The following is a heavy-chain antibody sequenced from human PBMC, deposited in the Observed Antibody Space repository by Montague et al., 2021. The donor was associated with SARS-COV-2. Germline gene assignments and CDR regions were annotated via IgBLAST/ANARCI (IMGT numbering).Heavy chain of an antibody. CDR2: IYSSGNT. J-gene: IGHJ4*02. D-gene: IGHD3-9*01. Sequence: SETLSLTCTVSGGSINYYYWHWLRQSAGKGLEWIGRIYSSGNTNSNPSLESRVIMSVDSSQNQFSLKLNSVAAADTAVYYCARQLRYYDRRADYWGQGTLVSVSS. V-gene: IGHV4-4*07. CDR3: ARQLRYYDRRADY. CDR1: GGSINYYY.